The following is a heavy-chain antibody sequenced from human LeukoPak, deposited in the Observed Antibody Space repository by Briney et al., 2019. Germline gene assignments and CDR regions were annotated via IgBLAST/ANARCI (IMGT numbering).Heavy chain of an antibody. CDR2: ISAYNGNT. D-gene: IGHD1-26*01. V-gene: IGHV1-18*01. Sequence: ASVKVSCKASGYTFTSYGISWVRQAPGQGLEWMGWISAYNGNTNYAQKLQGRVTMTTDTSTSTAYMELRSLRSDDTAMYYCARVGPSGSYYGDYFDYWGQGTLVTVSS. CDR3: ARVGPSGSYYGDYFDY. J-gene: IGHJ4*02. CDR1: GYTFTSYG.